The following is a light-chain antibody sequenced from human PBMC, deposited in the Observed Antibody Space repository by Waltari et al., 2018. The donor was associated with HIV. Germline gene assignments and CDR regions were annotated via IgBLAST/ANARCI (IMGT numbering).Light chain of an antibody. J-gene: IGLJ2*01. CDR2: TTT. CDR3: VLYMGSGISV. V-gene: IGLV8-61*01. CDR1: SGSVSTTYY. Sequence: QTVVTQEPSFSVSPGGTVTLTCGLSSGSVSTTYYPSWYQHPPGQAPPPLISTTTTPPPGVPDRFSGSILGNKAALNITGAQADDECDYYCVLYMGSGISVFGGGTKLTVL.